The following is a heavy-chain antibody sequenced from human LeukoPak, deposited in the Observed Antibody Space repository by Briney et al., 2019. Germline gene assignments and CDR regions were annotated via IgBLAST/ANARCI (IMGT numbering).Heavy chain of an antibody. CDR2: INHSGST. D-gene: IGHD2-15*01. J-gene: IGHJ4*02. Sequence: PSETLSLTCAVYDVSFSGYYWSWIRQPPGKGLEWIGEINHSGSTNYNPSLKSRVTISVDTSKNQFSLKLSSVTAADTAVYYCARAWYYFDYWGQGTLVTVSS. CDR1: DVSFSGYY. CDR3: ARAWYYFDY. V-gene: IGHV4-34*01.